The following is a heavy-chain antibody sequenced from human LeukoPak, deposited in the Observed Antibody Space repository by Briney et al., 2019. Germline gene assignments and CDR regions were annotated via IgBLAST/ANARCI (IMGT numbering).Heavy chain of an antibody. J-gene: IGHJ4*02. Sequence: GGSLRLSCAASGFSFDDYGMSWVRPAPGKGLEWVSGIIWNDSSTGYEDSGKGRYTNSRDNAKNSLYLQMNSLRAEDTALYYCTRVEGYYYDSIGYYCDYWGQGTLVTVSS. V-gene: IGHV3-20*04. D-gene: IGHD3-22*01. CDR2: IIWNDSST. CDR3: TRVEGYYYDSIGYYCDY. CDR1: GFSFDDYG.